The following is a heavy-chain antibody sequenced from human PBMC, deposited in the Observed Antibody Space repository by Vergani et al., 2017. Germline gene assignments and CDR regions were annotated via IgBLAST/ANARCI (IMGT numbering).Heavy chain of an antibody. Sequence: QLQLQESGPGLVKPSETLSLTCSVSGGSISSSSYYWGWIRQPPGKGLEWIGRFYYSGSTYYNLSLKSRVTISVDTSKNEFSLKLSSVTAADTAVYYWATSNYDILTGYSAFDIWGQGTTVTVSS. CDR2: FYYSGST. CDR1: GGSISSSSYY. D-gene: IGHD3-9*01. CDR3: ATSNYDILTGYSAFDI. J-gene: IGHJ3*02. V-gene: IGHV4-39*07.